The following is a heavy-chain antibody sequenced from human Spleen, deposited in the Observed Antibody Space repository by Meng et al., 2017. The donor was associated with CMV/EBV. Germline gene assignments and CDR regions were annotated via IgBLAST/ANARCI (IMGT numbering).Heavy chain of an antibody. D-gene: IGHD2-15*01. CDR3: ASAGYCSGGSCYSDY. CDR2: INPSGHRT. CDR1: GYTFSSYY. V-gene: IGHV1-46*01. Sequence: ASVKVSCKASGYTFSSYYMHWVRQAPGQGLEWMAVINPSGHRTTYSQKFQGRVAMTTDTSTSTVYMELSNLSSEDTAVYYCASAGYCSGGSCYSDYWGQGTLVTVSS. J-gene: IGHJ4*02.